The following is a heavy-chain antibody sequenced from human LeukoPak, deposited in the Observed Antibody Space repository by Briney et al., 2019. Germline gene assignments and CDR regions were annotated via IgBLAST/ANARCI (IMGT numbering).Heavy chain of an antibody. V-gene: IGHV1-69*13. CDR3: ARASSTYSSGWYEGYYYYYMDV. D-gene: IGHD6-19*01. Sequence: ASVKVSCKASGGTFSSYAIVWVRQAPGQGLEWMGGIIPIFGTADYAQKFQGRVTITADESTSTAYMDLSSLRSEDTAVYYCARASSTYSSGWYEGYYYYYMDVWGKGTTVTISS. CDR2: IIPIFGTA. J-gene: IGHJ6*03. CDR1: GGTFSSYA.